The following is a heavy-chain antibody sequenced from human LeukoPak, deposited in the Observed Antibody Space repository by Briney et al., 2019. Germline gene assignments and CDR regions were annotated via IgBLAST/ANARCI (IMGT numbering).Heavy chain of an antibody. J-gene: IGHJ5*02. CDR2: INPNSGGT. D-gene: IGHD2-2*01. CDR3: ARDNQSPYQLLFRGPNWFDP. CDR1: GYTFTGYY. Sequence: GASVKVSCKASGYTFTGYYMHWVRQAPGQGLEWMGWINPNSGGTNYAQKFQGRVTMTRDTSISTAYMELSRLRSDDTAVYYCARDNQSPYQLLFRGPNWFDPWGQGTLVTVSS. V-gene: IGHV1-2*02.